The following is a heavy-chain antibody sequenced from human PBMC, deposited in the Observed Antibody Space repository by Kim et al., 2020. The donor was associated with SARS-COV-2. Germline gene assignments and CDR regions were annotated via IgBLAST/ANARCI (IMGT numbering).Heavy chain of an antibody. D-gene: IGHD2-15*01. J-gene: IGHJ4*02. V-gene: IGHV4-39*01. Sequence: SNNPSLKSRVTISEETSKNQFSLKLSSATAAGTALYYWATRLSKYRLFDYWGQGTLVTVSS. CDR3: ATRLSKYRLFDY.